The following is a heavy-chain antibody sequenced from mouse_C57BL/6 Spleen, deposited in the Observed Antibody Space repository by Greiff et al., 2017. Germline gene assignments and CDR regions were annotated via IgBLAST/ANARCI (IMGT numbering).Heavy chain of an antibody. J-gene: IGHJ1*03. CDR2: IYPGSGST. Sequence: QVQLQQPGAELVKPGASVKMSCKASGYTFTSYWITWVKQRPGQGLEWIGEIYPGSGSTNYNEKFKSKATLTVDTSSSTAYMQLSRLTSEDSAVYSGARFTTTVDWYFGVWGTGTTVT. D-gene: IGHD1-1*01. V-gene: IGHV1-55*01. CDR1: GYTFTSYW. CDR3: ARFTTTVDWYFGV.